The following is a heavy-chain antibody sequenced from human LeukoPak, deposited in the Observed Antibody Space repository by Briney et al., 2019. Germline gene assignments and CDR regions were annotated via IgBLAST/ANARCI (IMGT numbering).Heavy chain of an antibody. CDR1: GFTFSSYG. J-gene: IGHJ4*02. V-gene: IGHV3-30*03. CDR2: ISYDGSNK. CDR3: ARARTHGSGSCGDY. Sequence: GGSLRLSCAASGFTFSSYGMHWVRQAPGKGLEWVAVISYDGSNKYYADSVKGRFTISRDNSKNTLYLQMNSLRDEDTAVYYCARARTHGSGSCGDYWGQGTLVTVSS. D-gene: IGHD3-10*01.